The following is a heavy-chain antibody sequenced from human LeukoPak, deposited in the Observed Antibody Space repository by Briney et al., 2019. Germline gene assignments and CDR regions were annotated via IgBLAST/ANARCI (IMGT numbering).Heavy chain of an antibody. J-gene: IGHJ3*02. D-gene: IGHD4-17*01. Sequence: SVKVSCKASGGTFSSYAISWVRQAPGQGLEWMGGIIPIFGTANYAQKFQGRVTITADESTSTAYMELSSLRSEDTAVYYCAENYGDYLDAFDIWGQGQWSPSLQ. CDR3: AENYGDYLDAFDI. V-gene: IGHV1-69*13. CDR2: IIPIFGTA. CDR1: GGTFSSYA.